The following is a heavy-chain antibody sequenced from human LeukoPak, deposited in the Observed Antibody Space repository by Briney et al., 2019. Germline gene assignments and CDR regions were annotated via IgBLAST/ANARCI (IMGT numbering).Heavy chain of an antibody. CDR2: IYYSGST. CDR3: TRLTVPLRFDP. J-gene: IGHJ5*02. CDR1: GGSISSSSYY. V-gene: IGHV4-61*01. Sequence: SETLSLTCTVSGGSISSSSYYWSWIRQPPGKGLEWIGYIYYSGSTNYNPSLKSRVTISVDTSKNQFSLKLSSVTAADTAVYYCTRLTVPLRFDPWGQGTLVTVSS. D-gene: IGHD2-2*01.